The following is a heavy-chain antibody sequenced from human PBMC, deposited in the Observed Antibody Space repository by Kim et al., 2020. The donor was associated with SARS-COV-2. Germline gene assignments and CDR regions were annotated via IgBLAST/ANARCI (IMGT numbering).Heavy chain of an antibody. CDR2: IIPIFGTA. Sequence: SVKVSCKASGGTFSSYAISWVRQAPGQGLEWMGGIIPIFGTANYAQKFQGRVTITADESTSTAYMELSSLRSEDTAVYYCARDDQGTYYYGSGSLLRSQDYYYYYGMDVWGQGTTVTVSS. V-gene: IGHV1-69*13. D-gene: IGHD3-10*01. CDR3: ARDDQGTYYYGSGSLLRSQDYYYYYGMDV. J-gene: IGHJ6*02. CDR1: GGTFSSYA.